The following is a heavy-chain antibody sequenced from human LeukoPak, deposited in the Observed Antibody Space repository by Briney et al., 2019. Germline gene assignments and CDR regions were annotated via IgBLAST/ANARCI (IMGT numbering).Heavy chain of an antibody. J-gene: IGHJ4*02. CDR1: GVSISSSGYY. V-gene: IGHV4-39*01. CDR3: ARDTRVRANFDY. D-gene: IGHD1-1*01. CDR2: IYYSGST. Sequence: SETLSLTCTVSGVSISSSGYYWGWIRQPPGRGLEWIGNIYYSGSTYYNPSLKSRVTISVDTSQNQFSLKLSSVTAADTAVYYCARDTRVRANFDYWGQGALVTVSS.